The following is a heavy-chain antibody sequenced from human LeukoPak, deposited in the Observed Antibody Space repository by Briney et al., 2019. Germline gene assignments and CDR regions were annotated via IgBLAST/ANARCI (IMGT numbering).Heavy chain of an antibody. CDR3: ARDPGRSADHHYFDY. CDR2: INHRGST. V-gene: IGHV4-4*02. Sequence: SATLSLTCAVSGGSITSDNWWTWVRQPPGKGLEWIGEINHRGSTNYNPSLKSRVAMSVDKSKNQFSLKLSSVTAADTAVYFCARDPGRSADHHYFDYWGQGSLVTVSS. J-gene: IGHJ4*02. CDR1: GGSITSDNW.